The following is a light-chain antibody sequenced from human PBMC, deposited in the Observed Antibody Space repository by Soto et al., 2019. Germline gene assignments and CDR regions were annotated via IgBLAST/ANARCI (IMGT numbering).Light chain of an antibody. CDR2: GAS. CDR3: QQYGSSRWT. CDR1: QSISSSY. Sequence: EIVLTQSPCTLSLSPGERATLSCRASQSISSSYLAWYQQKPGQAPRLLIYGASIRPTGIPDRFSGSGSGTDFTLTISRLEPEDFAVYYCQQYGSSRWTFGQGTKVEIK. J-gene: IGKJ1*01. V-gene: IGKV3-20*01.